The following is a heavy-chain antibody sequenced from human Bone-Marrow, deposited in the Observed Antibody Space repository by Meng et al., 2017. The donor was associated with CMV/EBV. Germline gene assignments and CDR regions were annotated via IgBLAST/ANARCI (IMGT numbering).Heavy chain of an antibody. Sequence: GEGLKISCAASGCSFSSYSMNWVRQAPGKGLEWVSLISWDGGSTYYADSVKGRFTISRDNSKSSLYLQMNSLRAEDTALYYCAKDISRVAVAGVAYWGQGELVNVSS. J-gene: IGHJ4*02. V-gene: IGHV3-43D*03. CDR3: AKDISRVAVAGVAY. CDR1: GCSFSSYS. D-gene: IGHD6-19*01. CDR2: ISWDGGST.